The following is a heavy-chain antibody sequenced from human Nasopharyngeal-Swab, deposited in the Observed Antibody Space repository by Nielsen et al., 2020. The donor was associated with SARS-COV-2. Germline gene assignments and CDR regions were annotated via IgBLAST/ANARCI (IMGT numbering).Heavy chain of an antibody. Sequence: WIRQPPGKGLEWIGYIYDSGSTNYNPALKSRVTISVDTSKNQFSLKLSSVTAADTAVYYCARDQRGSVWYSWSQGLDYWGQGTLVTVSS. D-gene: IGHD6-19*01. V-gene: IGHV4-59*01. CDR2: IYDSGST. J-gene: IGHJ4*02. CDR3: ARDQRGSVWYSWSQGLDY.